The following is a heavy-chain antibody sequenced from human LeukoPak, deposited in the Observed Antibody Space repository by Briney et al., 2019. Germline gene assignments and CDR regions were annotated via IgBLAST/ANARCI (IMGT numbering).Heavy chain of an antibody. V-gene: IGHV3-48*01. Sequence: GGSLRLSCAASGFTFSSYSMNWVRQAPGKGLEWVSYISSSSSTIYYADSVKGRFTISRDNAKNSLYLQMNSLRAEDTAVYYCARISGSRPDDYWGQGTLVTVSS. CDR2: ISSSSSTI. CDR3: ARISGSRPDDY. D-gene: IGHD1-26*01. CDR1: GFTFSSYS. J-gene: IGHJ4*02.